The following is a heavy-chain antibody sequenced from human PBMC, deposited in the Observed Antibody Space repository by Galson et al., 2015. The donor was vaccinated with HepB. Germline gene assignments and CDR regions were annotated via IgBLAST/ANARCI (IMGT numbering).Heavy chain of an antibody. CDR1: GFTFSSYG. V-gene: IGHV3-30*02. J-gene: IGHJ4*02. Sequence: SLRLSCAASGFTFSSYGMHWVRQAPGKGLEWVAFIRYDGSNENHVDFVKGRFTISRDNSKNTLYLQMNSLRAEDTAVYYCAKGNGRFDYWGQGTLVTVSS. CDR2: IRYDGSNE. CDR3: AKGNGRFDY. D-gene: IGHD1-1*01.